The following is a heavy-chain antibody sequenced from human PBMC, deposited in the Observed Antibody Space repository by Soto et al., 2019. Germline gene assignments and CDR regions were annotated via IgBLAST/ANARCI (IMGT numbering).Heavy chain of an antibody. CDR1: GGSISSSSYY. Sequence: QLQLQESGPGLVKPSETLSLTCTVSGGSISSSSYYWGWIRQPPGKGLEWIGSIYYSGSTYYNPSLKSRVTISVDTSKNQFSLKLSSVTAADTAVYYCARHTRMRYYYDSSGYYKLIDYWGQGTLVTVSS. CDR2: IYYSGST. D-gene: IGHD3-22*01. J-gene: IGHJ4*02. CDR3: ARHTRMRYYYDSSGYYKLIDY. V-gene: IGHV4-39*01.